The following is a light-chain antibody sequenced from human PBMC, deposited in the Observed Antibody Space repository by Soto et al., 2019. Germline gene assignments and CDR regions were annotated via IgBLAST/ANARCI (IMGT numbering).Light chain of an antibody. CDR1: QSVKTF. CDR2: DAS. V-gene: IGKV3-11*01. Sequence: EIVLTQSPATLSLAPGERATLSCTASQSVKTFLVWYQQRPGHAPRLFIHDASHRAAGIPARFSGSGFGTDFTLTISSIEPEDAAVYYCQQRSNWPPITFGQGTRLEIK. CDR3: QQRSNWPPIT. J-gene: IGKJ5*01.